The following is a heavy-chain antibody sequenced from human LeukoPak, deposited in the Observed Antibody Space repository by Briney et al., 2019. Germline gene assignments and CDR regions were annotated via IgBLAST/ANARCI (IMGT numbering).Heavy chain of an antibody. D-gene: IGHD3-9*01. J-gene: IGHJ4*02. CDR1: GFTFSSYA. Sequence: GGSLRLSCAASGFTFSSYAMSWVRQAPGKGLEWVSTISGSGSSTYYADSVKGRFTISRDNSKNTLYLQMNSPRAEDTAVYYCARTHDILTGYFPFDYWGQGTLVTVSS. V-gene: IGHV3-23*01. CDR2: ISGSGSST. CDR3: ARTHDILTGYFPFDY.